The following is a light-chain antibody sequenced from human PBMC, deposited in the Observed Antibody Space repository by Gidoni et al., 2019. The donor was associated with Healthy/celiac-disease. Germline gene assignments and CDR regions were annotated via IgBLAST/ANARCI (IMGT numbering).Light chain of an antibody. CDR3: QQYGSSPWT. V-gene: IGKV3-20*01. Sequence: DIVLTQSPGTLSLSPGERATLSCRASQSVSSSYLAWYQQKPGPAPRLLIYGASSRATGIPDRVSGSGSGTDVTLTISRLESEDCAVYYCQQYGSSPWTFGQGTKVEIK. CDR1: QSVSSSY. J-gene: IGKJ1*01. CDR2: GAS.